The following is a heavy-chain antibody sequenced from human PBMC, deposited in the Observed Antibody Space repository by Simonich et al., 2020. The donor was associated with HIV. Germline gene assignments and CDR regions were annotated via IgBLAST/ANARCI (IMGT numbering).Heavy chain of an antibody. J-gene: IGHJ4*02. D-gene: IGHD2-2*01. Sequence: QVQLQQWGAGLLKPSETLSLTCAVYGGSFSGYYWSWIRQPPGRGLEGIGENNHSGSTNYHPARKSRVTISVDTSKNQVSLKLSSVTAADTAVYYCARGFYQRLYYFDYWGQGTLVTVSS. CDR1: GGSFSGYY. CDR3: ARGFYQRLYYFDY. CDR2: NNHSGST. V-gene: IGHV4-34*01.